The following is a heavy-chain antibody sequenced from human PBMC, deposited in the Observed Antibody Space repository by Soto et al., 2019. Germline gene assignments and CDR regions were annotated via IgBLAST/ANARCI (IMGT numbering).Heavy chain of an antibody. V-gene: IGHV3-11*01. CDR2: ISSSGGTI. CDR1: GFSFSDYY. J-gene: IGHJ6*02. CDR3: ARDEGMDV. Sequence: GGSLRLSCAASGFSFSDYYMNWIRQAPGKGLEWVSYISSSGGTIYYADSVKGRFTISRDNAKNSLHLQMNSLRAEDTAVYYCARDEGMDVWGQGXTVTVYS.